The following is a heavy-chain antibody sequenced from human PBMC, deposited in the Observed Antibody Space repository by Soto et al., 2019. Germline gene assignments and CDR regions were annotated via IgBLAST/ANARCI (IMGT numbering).Heavy chain of an antibody. D-gene: IGHD5-18*01. Sequence: VQLVESGGGLVQPGGSLRLSCSASGFTFSSYAMHWVRQAPGKGLEYVSAISSNGGSTYYADSVKGRFTISRDNSKNTLYLQMSSLRAEDTAVYYCVKSPGHRDTAMHYWGQGTLVTVSS. CDR3: VKSPGHRDTAMHY. CDR2: ISSNGGST. CDR1: GFTFSSYA. J-gene: IGHJ4*02. V-gene: IGHV3-64D*06.